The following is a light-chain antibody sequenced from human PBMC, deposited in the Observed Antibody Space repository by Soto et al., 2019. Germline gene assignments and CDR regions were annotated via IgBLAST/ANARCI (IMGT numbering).Light chain of an antibody. Sequence: EIVLTQSPGTLSLSPGERATLSCRASQSVSSSYLAWYQQRPGQAPRLLIFGASYRATGVPDRFSGSGSGTDFTLTISRLEREDFAVYYCQQYSSSPPEFTFGPGTKVDSK. J-gene: IGKJ3*01. CDR2: GAS. V-gene: IGKV3-20*01. CDR1: QSVSSSY. CDR3: QQYSSSPPEFT.